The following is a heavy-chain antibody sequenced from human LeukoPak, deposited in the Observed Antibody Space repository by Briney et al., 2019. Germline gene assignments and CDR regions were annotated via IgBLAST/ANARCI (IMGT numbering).Heavy chain of an antibody. D-gene: IGHD4-23*01. Sequence: SETLSLTCTVSGGSISSYYWSRIPQPPGKGLEWIGYIYYSGSTNYNPSLKSRVTISVDTSKNQFSLKLSSVTAADTAVYYCACGNSGAFDYWGQGTLVTVSS. CDR3: ACGNSGAFDY. CDR1: GGSISSYY. CDR2: IYYSGST. V-gene: IGHV4-59*01. J-gene: IGHJ4*02.